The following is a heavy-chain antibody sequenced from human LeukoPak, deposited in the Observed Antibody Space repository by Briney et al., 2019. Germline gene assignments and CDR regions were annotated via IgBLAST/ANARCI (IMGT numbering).Heavy chain of an antibody. CDR3: ASPWGSSSWYRADPPPFDY. CDR1: GGTFSSYA. D-gene: IGHD6-13*01. J-gene: IGHJ4*02. Sequence: SVKVSCKASGGTFSSYAISWVRQAPGRGLEWMGGIIPIFGTANYAQKFQGRVTITADESTSTAYMELSSLRSEDTAVYYCASPWGSSSWYRADPPPFDYWGQGTLVTVSS. V-gene: IGHV1-69*13. CDR2: IIPIFGTA.